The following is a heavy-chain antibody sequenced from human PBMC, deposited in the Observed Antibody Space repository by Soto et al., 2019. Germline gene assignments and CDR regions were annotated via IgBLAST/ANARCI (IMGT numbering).Heavy chain of an antibody. V-gene: IGHV4-39*01. CDR2: IYYSGST. CDR1: GGSISSSSYY. J-gene: IGHJ5*02. Sequence: QLQLQESGPGLVKPSETLSLTCTVSGGSISSSSYYWGWIRQPPGKGLEWIGSIYYSGSTYYNPSLKRRVTISVDTSKNQCSLKLSSVTAADTAVYYCARQEVVLVPAASNWFDPWGQGTLVTVSS. CDR3: ARQEVVLVPAASNWFDP. D-gene: IGHD2-2*01.